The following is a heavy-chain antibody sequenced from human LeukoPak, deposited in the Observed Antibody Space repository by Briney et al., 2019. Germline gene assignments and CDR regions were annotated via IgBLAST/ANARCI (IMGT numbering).Heavy chain of an antibody. J-gene: IGHJ4*02. D-gene: IGHD3-22*01. V-gene: IGHV4-31*03. CDR1: GGSISSGGYY. CDR2: IYYSGST. CDR3: ARNRYDSSGYYYQLLDY. Sequence: PXQTLSLTCTVSGGSISSGGYYWSWIRQHPGKGLEWIGYIYYSGSTYYNPSLKSRVTISVDTSKNQFSLKLSSVTAADTAVYYCARNRYDSSGYYYQLLDYWGQGTLVTVSS.